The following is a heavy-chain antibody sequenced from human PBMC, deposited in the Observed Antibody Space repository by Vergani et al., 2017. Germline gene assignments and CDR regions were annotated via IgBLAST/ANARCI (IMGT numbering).Heavy chain of an antibody. CDR1: GYTFTSYG. CDR2: ISAYNGNT. CDR3: AGDPRRIAAAGTNAFDI. Sequence: QVQLVQSGAEVKKPGASVKVSCKASGYTFTSYGISWVRQAPGQGLEWMGRISAYNGNTNYAQKLQGRVTMTTDTSTSTAYMELRSLRSDDTAVYYCAGDPRRIAAAGTNAFDIWGQGTMVTVSS. D-gene: IGHD6-13*01. V-gene: IGHV1-18*01. J-gene: IGHJ3*02.